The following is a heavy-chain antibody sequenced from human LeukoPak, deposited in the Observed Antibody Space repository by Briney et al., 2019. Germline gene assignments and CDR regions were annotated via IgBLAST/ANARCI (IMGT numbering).Heavy chain of an antibody. CDR3: ARDLGTRYDSSGYYDY. Sequence: SETLSLTCTVSGGSISNDRKHWSWIRHHSGKGLEWMGYIHYSGRSYYNPSLKSRVTISVDTSKNQFSLKLSSVTAADTAVYYCARDLGTRYDSSGYYDYWGQGTLVTVSS. J-gene: IGHJ4*02. V-gene: IGHV4-31*03. CDR2: IHYSGRS. D-gene: IGHD3-22*01. CDR1: GGSISNDRKH.